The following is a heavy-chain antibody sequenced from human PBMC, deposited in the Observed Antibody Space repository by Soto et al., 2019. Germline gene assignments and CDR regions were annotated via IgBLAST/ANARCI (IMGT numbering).Heavy chain of an antibody. Sequence: QVQLVQSGAEVKKPGSSVKVSCKTSGVSFNNNGIGWVRQAPGHGLEWMGGVSPPFRTSNYARKFQGRISITEDASTGTVNMELSSLTSEDTAQYYCARVLYYGSGCYSPYGMDVWGQGTTVTVSS. D-gene: IGHD3-10*01. CDR3: ARVLYYGSGCYSPYGMDV. CDR2: VSPPFRTS. V-gene: IGHV1-69*01. J-gene: IGHJ6*02. CDR1: GVSFNNNG.